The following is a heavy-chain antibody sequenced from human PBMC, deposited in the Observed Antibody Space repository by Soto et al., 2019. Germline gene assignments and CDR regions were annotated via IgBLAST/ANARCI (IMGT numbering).Heavy chain of an antibody. CDR1: GFSVSNYW. V-gene: IGHV3-74*01. CDR2: IKSDGTT. Sequence: GGSLRLSCAASGFSVSNYWMNWVRQAPGKGLVWVSHIKSDGTTSYADSVEGRFTVSRDDAKNTFYLQMNGLRAEDTAVYYCAKDRGEEGLKFLEWFGGMDVWGHGTTVTVSS. J-gene: IGHJ6*02. D-gene: IGHD3-3*01. CDR3: AKDRGEEGLKFLEWFGGMDV.